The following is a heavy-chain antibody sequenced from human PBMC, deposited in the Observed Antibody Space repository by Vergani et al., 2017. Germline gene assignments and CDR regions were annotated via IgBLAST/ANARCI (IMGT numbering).Heavy chain of an antibody. J-gene: IGHJ4*02. D-gene: IGHD6-6*01. CDR3: AKEQYSSSDHLDY. V-gene: IGHV3-30*02. CDR2: IRYDGSNK. CDR1: GFTFSSYG. Sequence: VQLVESGGGLVQPGGSLRLSCAASGFTFSSYGMHWVRQAPGKGLEWVAFIRYDGSNKYYADSVKGRFTISRDNSKNTLYLQMNSLRAEDTAVYYCAKEQYSSSDHLDYWGQGTLVTVSS.